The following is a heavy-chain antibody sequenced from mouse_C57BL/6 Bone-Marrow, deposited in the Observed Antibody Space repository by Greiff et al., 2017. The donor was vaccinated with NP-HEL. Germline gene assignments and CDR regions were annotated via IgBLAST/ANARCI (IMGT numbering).Heavy chain of an antibody. J-gene: IGHJ2*01. Sequence: VQLQQPGAELVKPGASVKMSCKASGYTFTSYWITWVKQRPGQGLEWIGDIYPGSGSTNYNEKFKSKATLTVDTSSSTAYMQLSSLTSEDSAVYYCARATTVVGNYFDYWGQGTTLTVSS. V-gene: IGHV1-55*01. D-gene: IGHD1-1*01. CDR2: IYPGSGST. CDR3: ARATTVVGNYFDY. CDR1: GYTFTSYW.